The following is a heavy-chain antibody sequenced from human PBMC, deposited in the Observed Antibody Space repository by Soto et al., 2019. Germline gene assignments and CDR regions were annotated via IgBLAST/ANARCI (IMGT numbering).Heavy chain of an antibody. D-gene: IGHD6-19*01. V-gene: IGHV4-59*01. CDR3: ASSSGWYYFDY. J-gene: IGHJ4*02. CDR1: GGSISSYY. Sequence: QVQLQESGPGLVKPSETLSLTCTVSGGSISSYYWSWIRPPPGKGLEWIASVYYSGSTNYNPSLKSRVTISMGTSKNQCSLKMSSVTAADTAVYYCASSSGWYYFDYWGQGTLVIVSS. CDR2: VYYSGST.